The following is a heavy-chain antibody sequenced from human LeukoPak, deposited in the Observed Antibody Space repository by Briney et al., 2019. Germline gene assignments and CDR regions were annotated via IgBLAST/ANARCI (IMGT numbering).Heavy chain of an antibody. D-gene: IGHD3-9*01. J-gene: IGHJ5*02. CDR3: ARSPRPPPLTGPNWFDP. V-gene: IGHV1-69*13. CDR1: GATFSSYA. CDR2: IIPIFGTA. Sequence: SVKVSCKASGATFSSYAIIWVRQAPGQRLEWMGGIIPIFGTAIYAHKLQGRVTITADESTSKAYMELSSLRSEDTAVYYCARSPRPPPLTGPNWFDPWGQGTLVTVSS.